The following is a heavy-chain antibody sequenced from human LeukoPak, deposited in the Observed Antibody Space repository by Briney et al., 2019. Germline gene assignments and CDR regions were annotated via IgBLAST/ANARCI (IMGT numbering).Heavy chain of an antibody. D-gene: IGHD6-19*01. CDR3: AREGGSGWYEEGDAFDI. CDR1: GFTFSSYA. CDR2: ISYDGSNK. V-gene: IGHV3-30*04. J-gene: IGHJ3*02. Sequence: PGRSLRPSCAASGFTFSSYAMHWVRQAPGKGLEWVAVISYDGSNKYYADSVKGRFTISRDNSKNTLYLRMNSLRAEDTAVYYCAREGGSGWYEEGDAFDIWGQGTMVTVSS.